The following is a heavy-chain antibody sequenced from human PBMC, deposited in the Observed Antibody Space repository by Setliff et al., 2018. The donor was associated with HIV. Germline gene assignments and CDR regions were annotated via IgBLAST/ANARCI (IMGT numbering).Heavy chain of an antibody. D-gene: IGHD6-25*01. CDR1: GGPFDVHT. CDR3: ARGQRASPGPGTHYLDV. V-gene: IGHV4-34*01. J-gene: IGHJ6*03. Sequence: PSETLSLTCAVYGGPFDVHTWNWVRQAPGKRLEWLADINHRGNTNLNPSLKGRLTIAVDTSRDQFSLRLKSVTAADSAAYFCARGQRASPGPGTHYLDVWSKRTSVTVSS. CDR2: INHRGNT.